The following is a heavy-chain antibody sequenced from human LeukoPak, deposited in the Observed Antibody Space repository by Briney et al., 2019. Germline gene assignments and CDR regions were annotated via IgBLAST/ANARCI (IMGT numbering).Heavy chain of an antibody. CDR2: ISYDGGNK. D-gene: IGHD2-15*01. J-gene: IGHJ4*02. CDR1: GFTFSDYA. V-gene: IGHV3-30*18. CDR3: AKAGGCCSAGTCYSNF. Sequence: GGSLTLSCAASGFTFSDYAIHWVRQAPGKGLEWVAIISYDGGNKYYTDSVRGRFTISRGNSKNTLYLQMNSLRAEDTAVYYCAKAGGCCSAGTCYSNFWGQGTLVTVSS.